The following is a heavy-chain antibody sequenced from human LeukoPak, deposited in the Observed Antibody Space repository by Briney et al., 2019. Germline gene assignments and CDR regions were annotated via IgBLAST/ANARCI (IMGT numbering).Heavy chain of an antibody. CDR2: IYTSGST. J-gene: IGHJ2*01. D-gene: IGHD3-22*01. CDR3: ARSMRWDYYDGFDL. CDR1: GGAISSYY. Sequence: SETLSLTCTVSGGAISSYYWGWIPQPPGKGLEWIGDIYTSGSTNYNPSLKSRVTISVDTSKNQFSLKLSSVTAADTAVYYCARSMRWDYYDGFDLWGRGTLVTVSS. V-gene: IGHV4-4*09.